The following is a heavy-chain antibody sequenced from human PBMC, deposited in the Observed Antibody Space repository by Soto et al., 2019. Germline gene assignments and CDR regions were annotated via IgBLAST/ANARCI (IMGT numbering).Heavy chain of an antibody. D-gene: IGHD3-22*01. CDR1: GGSISSYY. V-gene: IGHV4-59*01. CDR3: ARVDSSGSYFDY. J-gene: IGHJ4*02. Sequence: SETLSLTCTVSGGSISSYYWSWIRQPPGKGLEWIAYIYYTGSTNYNPSLKSRVTLSADTSKNQFSLKLISVTAADTAMYYCARVDSSGSYFDYWGQGTLVTVSX. CDR2: IYYTGST.